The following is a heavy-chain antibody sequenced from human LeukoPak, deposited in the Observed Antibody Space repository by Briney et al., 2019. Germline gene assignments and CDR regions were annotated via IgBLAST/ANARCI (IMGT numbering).Heavy chain of an antibody. CDR2: VNGRGATT. V-gene: IGHV3-23*01. J-gene: IGHJ6*03. CDR1: GFTFSDYA. D-gene: IGHD7-27*01. CDR3: AKAPATGEGYYFYYMDV. Sequence: GGSLRLSCAASGFASGFTFSDYAVNWVRQAPGKGPEWVASVNGRGATTYYADSVRGRFTISRDNSKNTLYLQMISLGADDTAIYFCAKAPATGEGYYFYYMDVWGKGTTVTVSS.